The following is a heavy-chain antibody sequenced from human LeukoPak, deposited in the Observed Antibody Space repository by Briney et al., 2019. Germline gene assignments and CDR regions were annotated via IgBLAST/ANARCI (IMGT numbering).Heavy chain of an antibody. Sequence: ASVKVSCKASGYTFTGYYMHWVRQAPGEGLEWMGIINPSGGSTSYAQKFQGRVTMTRDTSTSTVYMELSSLRSEDTAVYYCARDMSGVAHYLDCWGQGTLVTVSS. CDR3: ARDMSGVAHYLDC. CDR1: GYTFTGYY. D-gene: IGHD3-3*01. CDR2: INPSGGST. V-gene: IGHV1-46*01. J-gene: IGHJ4*02.